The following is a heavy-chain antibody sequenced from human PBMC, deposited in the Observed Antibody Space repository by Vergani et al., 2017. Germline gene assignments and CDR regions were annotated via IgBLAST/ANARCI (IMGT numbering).Heavy chain of an antibody. V-gene: IGHV4-59*12. CDR3: ARVGVINYYGSGS. J-gene: IGHJ4*02. Sequence: QVQLQESGPGLVKPSETLSLTGTVPGGSISSYYWSWIRQPPGKGLEWIGYIYYSGITNYNPSLKSRVTISVDTSKNQFSLKLSSVTAADTAVYYCARVGVINYYGSGSWGQGTLVTVSS. CDR2: IYYSGIT. CDR1: GGSISSYY. D-gene: IGHD3-10*01.